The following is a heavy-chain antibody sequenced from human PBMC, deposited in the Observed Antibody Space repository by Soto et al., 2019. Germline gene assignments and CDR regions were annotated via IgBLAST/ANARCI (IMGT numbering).Heavy chain of an antibody. V-gene: IGHV3-30*18. D-gene: IGHD3-22*01. Sequence: PGGYPGLSCAASGFTFSSYGMHWVRQAPGKGLEWVAVISYDGSNKYYADSVKGRFTISRDNSKNTLYLQMNSLRAEDTAVYYCAKERTLLVVLAYWVQGT. CDR3: AKERTLLVVLAY. J-gene: IGHJ4*02. CDR1: GFTFSSYG. CDR2: ISYDGSNK.